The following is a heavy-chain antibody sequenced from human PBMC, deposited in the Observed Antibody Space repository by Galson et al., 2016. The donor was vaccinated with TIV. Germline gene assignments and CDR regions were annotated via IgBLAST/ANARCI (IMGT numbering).Heavy chain of an antibody. CDR1: GYTFTTYG. V-gene: IGHV1-3*01. J-gene: IGHJ6*02. CDR2: INAGDGST. Sequence: SVKVSCKASGYTFTTYGTHWVRQAPGHRLEWMGWINAGDGSTKYSQNFQGRLSITTDTSATTAYTVLSSLRSEDTAVYFCARGSSWSPFYGMDVWGQGTTVIVSS. D-gene: IGHD6-13*01. CDR3: ARGSSWSPFYGMDV.